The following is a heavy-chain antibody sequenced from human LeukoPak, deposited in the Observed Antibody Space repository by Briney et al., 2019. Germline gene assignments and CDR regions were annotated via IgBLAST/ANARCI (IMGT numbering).Heavy chain of an antibody. D-gene: IGHD4-17*01. CDR3: ARDGGDHGALDY. Sequence: PGGSLRLSCAASGFTFSSYAMHWVRQAPGKGLEWVAVISYDGSNKYYADSVKGRFTISRDNSKNTLYLQMNSLRAEDTAVYYCARDGGDHGALDYWGQGTLVTVSS. V-gene: IGHV3-30-3*01. CDR2: ISYDGSNK. J-gene: IGHJ4*02. CDR1: GFTFSSYA.